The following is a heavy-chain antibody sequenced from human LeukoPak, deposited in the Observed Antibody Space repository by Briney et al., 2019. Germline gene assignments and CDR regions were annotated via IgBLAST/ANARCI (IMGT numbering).Heavy chain of an antibody. V-gene: IGHV4-34*01. CDR3: ARGRLSSSGWYYYYYGMDV. CDR2: INHSGST. CDR1: GGSFSGYY. D-gene: IGHD6-19*01. Sequence: SETLSLTCAVYGGSFSGYYWSWIRQPPGKGLEWIGEINHSGSTNYNPSLKSRVTISVDTSKSQFSLKLSSVTAADTAVYYCARGRLSSSGWYYYYYGMDVWGQGTTVTVSS. J-gene: IGHJ6*02.